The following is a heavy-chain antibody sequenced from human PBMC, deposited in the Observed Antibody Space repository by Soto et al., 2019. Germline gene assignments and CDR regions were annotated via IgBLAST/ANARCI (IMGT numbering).Heavy chain of an antibody. CDR1: GYTFTSYG. D-gene: IGHD3-9*01. CDR2: ISAYNGNT. CDR3: ARTGYNILTVYYPNDY. Sequence: ASVKVSCKASGYTFTSYGISWVRQAPGQGLEWMGWISAYNGNTNYAQKLQGRVTMTTDTSTSTAYMELRSLRSDDTAVFYCARTGYNILTVYYPNDYGGQRTLVTVSS. J-gene: IGHJ4*02. V-gene: IGHV1-18*01.